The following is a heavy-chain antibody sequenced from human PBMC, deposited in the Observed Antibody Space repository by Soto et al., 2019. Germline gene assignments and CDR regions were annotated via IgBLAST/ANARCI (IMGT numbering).Heavy chain of an antibody. Sequence: QVQLQESGPGLVKPSQTLSLTCTVSGGSISSGGYYWSWIRQHPGKGLEWIGYIYYSGSTYYTPCLTRRVTLSVETSKNHFSLKLSSVTAADTAVYYCARDRNDVGYQGEGFDIWGQGTMVTVSS. J-gene: IGHJ3*02. CDR3: ARDRNDVGYQGEGFDI. CDR1: GGSISSGGYY. CDR2: IYYSGST. D-gene: IGHD5-12*01. V-gene: IGHV4-31*03.